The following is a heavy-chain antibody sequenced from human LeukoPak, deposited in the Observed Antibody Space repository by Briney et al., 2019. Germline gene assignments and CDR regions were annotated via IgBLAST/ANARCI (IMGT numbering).Heavy chain of an antibody. CDR2: IHPNSGGT. CDR1: GYTFTAYY. D-gene: IGHD3-10*01. J-gene: IGHJ4*02. CDR3: ARDYYGSGTYYKDY. V-gene: IGHV1-2*02. Sequence: GASVKVSCKASGYTFTAYYLHWVRQAPGQGLEWMGWIHPNSGGTNYAQNFQGRVSMTTDTSISTVYMELSGLRSDDTAVYYCARDYYGSGTYYKDYWGQGTLVTVSS.